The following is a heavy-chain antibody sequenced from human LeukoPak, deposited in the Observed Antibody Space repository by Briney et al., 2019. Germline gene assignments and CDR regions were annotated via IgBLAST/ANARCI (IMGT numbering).Heavy chain of an antibody. Sequence: ASVKVSCKASGYTFTGYDINWVRQATGQGLEWMGWMSPNSGNTGYAQKCQGRVTMTRDTSMSTAYMELSTLSSDDTAVYYCARALSGCVLCFDYWGQGSLVTVSS. CDR3: ARALSGCVLCFDY. J-gene: IGHJ4*02. V-gene: IGHV1-8*01. D-gene: IGHD6-19*01. CDR2: MSPNSGNT. CDR1: GYTFTGYD.